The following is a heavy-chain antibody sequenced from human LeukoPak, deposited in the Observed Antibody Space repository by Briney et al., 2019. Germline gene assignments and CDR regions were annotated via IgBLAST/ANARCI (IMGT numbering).Heavy chain of an antibody. V-gene: IGHV4-59*01. CDR2: IYYSGST. Sequence: SETLSLTCTVSGGSISSYYWSWIRQPPGKGLEWIGYIYYSGSTNFNPSLKGRVTISVDTSKNQFSLKLSSVTAADTAVYYCARRSMESPLADYFDYWGQGTLVTVSS. CDR3: ARRSMESPLADYFDY. J-gene: IGHJ4*02. D-gene: IGHD2/OR15-2a*01. CDR1: GGSISSYY.